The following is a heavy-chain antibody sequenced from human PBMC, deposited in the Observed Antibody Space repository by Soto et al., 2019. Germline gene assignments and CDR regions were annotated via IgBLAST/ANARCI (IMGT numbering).Heavy chain of an antibody. CDR2: IKQEGSET. CDR1: GFTFSSYC. CDR3: ASSRTFDY. J-gene: IGHJ4*02. Sequence: GGSLRLSCVVSGFTFSSYCMSWVRQAPGEGLEWVSDIKQEGSETYYVDSAKGRLSLSRDNAKNPLYRQMNSLSAEETAVYDCASSRTFDYWGQGTLVTVSS. V-gene: IGHV3-7*01. D-gene: IGHD6-13*01.